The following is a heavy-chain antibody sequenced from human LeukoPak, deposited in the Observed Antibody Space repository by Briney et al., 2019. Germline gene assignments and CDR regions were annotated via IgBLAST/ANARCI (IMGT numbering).Heavy chain of an antibody. CDR3: ARQKDSSGYYYVRFDY. Sequence: GASVKVSCKASGGTFSSYAISWVRQAPGQGLEWMGGIIPIFGTANYAQKFQGRVTITADESTSTAYMELSSLRSEDTAVYYCARQKDSSGYYYVRFDYWGQGTLVTVSS. CDR1: GGTFSSYA. J-gene: IGHJ4*02. D-gene: IGHD3-22*01. V-gene: IGHV1-69*01. CDR2: IIPIFGTA.